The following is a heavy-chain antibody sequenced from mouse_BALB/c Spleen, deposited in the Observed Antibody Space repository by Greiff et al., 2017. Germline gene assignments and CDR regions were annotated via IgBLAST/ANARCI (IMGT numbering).Heavy chain of an antibody. Sequence: QVQLKQPGAELVMPGASVKMSCKASGYTFTDYWMHWVKQRPGQGLEWIGAIDTSDSYTSYNQKFKGKATLTVDESSSTAYMQLSSLTSEDSAVYYCARPSTMKGWMDYWGQGTSVTVSS. CDR1: GYTFTDYW. J-gene: IGHJ4*01. D-gene: IGHD2-4*01. CDR2: IDTSDSYT. V-gene: IGHV1-69*01. CDR3: ARPSTMKGWMDY.